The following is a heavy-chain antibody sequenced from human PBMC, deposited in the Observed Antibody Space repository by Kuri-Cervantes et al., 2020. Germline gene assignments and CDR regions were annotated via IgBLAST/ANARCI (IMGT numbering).Heavy chain of an antibody. CDR2: ISSSGSTI. Sequence: GESLKISCAASGFTFSDYYMSWIRQAPRKGLEWVSYISSSGSTIYYADSVKGRFTISRDNAKNSLYLQMNSLRAEDTAVYYCARAYYGSGSYYKGYGMDVWGQGTTVTVSS. CDR1: GFTFSDYY. V-gene: IGHV3-11*01. D-gene: IGHD3-10*01. J-gene: IGHJ6*02. CDR3: ARAYYGSGSYYKGYGMDV.